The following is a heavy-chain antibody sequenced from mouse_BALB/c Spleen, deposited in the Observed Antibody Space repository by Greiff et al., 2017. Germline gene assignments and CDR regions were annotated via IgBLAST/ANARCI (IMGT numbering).Heavy chain of an antibody. CDR2: ISSGGSYT. V-gene: IGHV5-6-4*01. CDR3: TRDNYGNSYYFDY. J-gene: IGHJ2*01. D-gene: IGHD2-1*01. Sequence: EVKVVESGGGLVKPGGSLKLSCAASGFTFSSYTMSWVRQTPEKRLEWVATISSGGSYTYYPDSVKGRFTISRDNAKNTLYLQMSSLKSEDTAMYYCTRDNYGNSYYFDYWGQGTTLTVSS. CDR1: GFTFSSYT.